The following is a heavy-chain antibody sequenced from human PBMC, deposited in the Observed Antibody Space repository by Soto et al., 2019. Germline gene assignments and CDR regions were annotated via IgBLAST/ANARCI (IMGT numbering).Heavy chain of an antibody. CDR3: ARNLYGDYVNWFDP. V-gene: IGHV3-23*01. D-gene: IGHD4-17*01. CDR1: GFTFSSYA. Sequence: VQLLESGGGLVQPGGSLRLSCAASGFTFSSYAMSWVRQAPGKGLEWVSAISGSGGSTYYADSVKGRFTISRDNSKNTLYLKMNSLRAEDTAVYYCARNLYGDYVNWFDPWGQGTLVTVSS. J-gene: IGHJ5*02. CDR2: ISGSGGST.